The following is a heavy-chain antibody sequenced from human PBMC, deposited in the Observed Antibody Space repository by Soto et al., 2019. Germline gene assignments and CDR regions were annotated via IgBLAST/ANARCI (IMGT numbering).Heavy chain of an antibody. J-gene: IGHJ6*02. D-gene: IGHD3-3*01. Sequence: XVSLRLFCAASGFSFSNYAMSWVRQAPGKGLEWVSGISGGADNTEYTDSVKGRFTISRDNSKNTLYLQMNSLRAEDTAVYYCARDPDFSTGYYYSSGMDVWGQGTTVTVSS. CDR3: ARDPDFSTGYYYSSGMDV. CDR2: ISGGADNT. V-gene: IGHV3-23*01. CDR1: GFSFSNYA.